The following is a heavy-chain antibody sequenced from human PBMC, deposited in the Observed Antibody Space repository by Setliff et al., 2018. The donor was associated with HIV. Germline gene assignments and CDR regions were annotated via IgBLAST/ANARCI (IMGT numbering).Heavy chain of an antibody. CDR3: AQLGMVDDFDY. Sequence: PSETLSLTCAVYGGSFSDYYWSWIRQPPGKGLEWIGEINHSGSTNYNPSLKSRVTISVDTSKNHFSLKLRSVTAADTAVYYCAQLGMVDDFDYWGQGTLVTVSS. J-gene: IGHJ4*02. CDR2: INHSGST. CDR1: GGSFSDYY. V-gene: IGHV4-34*01. D-gene: IGHD1-1*01.